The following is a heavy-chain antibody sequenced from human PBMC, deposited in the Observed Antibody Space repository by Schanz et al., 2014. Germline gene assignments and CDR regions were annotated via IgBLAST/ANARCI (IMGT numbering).Heavy chain of an antibody. V-gene: IGHV3-23*04. CDR3: AKHLHQYNYYGMDL. D-gene: IGHD4-4*01. CDR2: ISGSGGST. Sequence: EVQLVESGGGLVQPGGSLRLSCAASGYTFSSNAMSWVRQAPGKGLEWVSTISGSGGSTYYADSVKGRFTISRDNSKNTLSLQLNSLRADDTAVYYCAKHLHQYNYYGMDLWGQGTTVTVSS. J-gene: IGHJ6*02. CDR1: GYTFSSNA.